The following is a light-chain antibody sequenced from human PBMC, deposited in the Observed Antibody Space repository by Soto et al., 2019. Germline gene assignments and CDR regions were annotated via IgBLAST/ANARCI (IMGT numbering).Light chain of an antibody. CDR3: QQYNSYPPT. J-gene: IGKJ4*01. V-gene: IGKV1-5*01. CDR2: RAS. Sequence: DIPMTQSPSSLSASVVDRVTISCRASQSISTYLNWYQQKPGTAPKLLIYRASSVKSGVPSRFSGGGSGTEFTLTISSLQPDDFATYYCQQYNSYPPTFGGGTKVDI. CDR1: QSISTY.